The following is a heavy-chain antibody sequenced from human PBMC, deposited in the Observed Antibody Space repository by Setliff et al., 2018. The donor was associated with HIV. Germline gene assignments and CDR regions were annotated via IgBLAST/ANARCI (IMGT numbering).Heavy chain of an antibody. CDR3: ARGRESAFDV. V-gene: IGHV3-33*01. Sequence: PGESLKISCAASGFIISTYGMHWVRQAPGKGLEWVTVIFYDGINEYYADSVKGRFTISRDNSNNTVYLQMGSLRVEDTAVYYCARGRESAFDVWGQGKMVTVSS. J-gene: IGHJ3*01. CDR1: GFIISTYG. CDR2: IFYDGINE.